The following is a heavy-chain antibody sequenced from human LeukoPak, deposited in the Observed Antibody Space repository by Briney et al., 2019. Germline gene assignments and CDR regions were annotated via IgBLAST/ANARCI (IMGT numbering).Heavy chain of an antibody. J-gene: IGHJ6*02. V-gene: IGHV1-46*01. CDR2: INPSGGST. D-gene: IGHD4-17*01. CDR1: GYTFTSYY. Sequence: ASVKVSCKASGYTFTSYYMHWVRQSPGQGLEWMGIINPSGGSTSYAQKFQGRVTMTRDTSTSTVYMELSSLRSEDTAVYYCARAQTELYGDYDDGIMSPYYYYYYGMDVWGQGTTVTVSS. CDR3: ARAQTELYGDYDDGIMSPYYYYYYGMDV.